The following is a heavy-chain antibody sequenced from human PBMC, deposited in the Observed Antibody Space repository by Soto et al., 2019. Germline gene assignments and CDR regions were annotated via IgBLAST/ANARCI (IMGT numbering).Heavy chain of an antibody. J-gene: IGHJ6*02. CDR3: AKAEENGHEYYYYGMEV. CDR2: ISGSGGST. V-gene: IGHV3-23*01. CDR1: GFTFSSYA. Sequence: PGGSLRLSCAASGFTFSSYAMSWVRQAPGKGLEWVSAISGSGGSTYYADSVKGRFTISRDNSKNTLYLQMNSLRAEDTAVYYCAKAEENGHEYYYYGMEVWGQGTTVTVSS.